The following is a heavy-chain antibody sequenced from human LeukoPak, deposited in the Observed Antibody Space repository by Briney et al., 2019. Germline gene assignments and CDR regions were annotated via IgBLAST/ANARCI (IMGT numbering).Heavy chain of an antibody. D-gene: IGHD3-22*01. J-gene: IGHJ4*02. CDR1: GFAFSDYW. V-gene: IGHV3-7*03. Sequence: GGSLRLSCAASGFAFSDYWMTWVRQAPGKGLEWVANIKQDGSEKYLVDSVKGRFTISRDNAKGSLYLQMNSMRAEDTAVYYCVRAPYYSGIEHYFDHWGQGILVTVSS. CDR2: IKQDGSEK. CDR3: VRAPYYSGIEHYFDH.